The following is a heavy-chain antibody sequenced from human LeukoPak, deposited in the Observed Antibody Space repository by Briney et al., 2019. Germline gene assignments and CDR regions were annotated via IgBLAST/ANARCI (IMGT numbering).Heavy chain of an antibody. V-gene: IGHV3-30-3*01. CDR2: ISYDGSNK. J-gene: IGHJ2*01. CDR1: GFAFSSYA. CDR3: AREGHIAVAGSFDL. Sequence: PGGSLRLSCAASGFAFSSYAMHWVRQAPGKGLEWVAVISYDGSNKYYADSVKGRFTISRDNSKNTLYLQMNSLRAEDTAVYYCAREGHIAVAGSFDLWGRGTLVTVSS. D-gene: IGHD6-19*01.